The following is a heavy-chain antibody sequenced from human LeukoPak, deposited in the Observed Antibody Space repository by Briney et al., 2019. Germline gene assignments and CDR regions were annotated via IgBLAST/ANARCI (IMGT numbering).Heavy chain of an antibody. J-gene: IGHJ6*02. CDR2: IYSGGST. D-gene: IGHD6-13*01. CDR3: AREVWQQLERDYYYGMDV. V-gene: IGHV3-66*01. Sequence: GGSLRLSCAASGFTVSSNYMSWVRQAPGKGLEWVSVIYSGGSTYCADSVKGRFTISRDNSKNTLYLQMNSLRAEDTAVYYCAREVWQQLERDYYYGMDVWGQGTLVTVSS. CDR1: GFTVSSNY.